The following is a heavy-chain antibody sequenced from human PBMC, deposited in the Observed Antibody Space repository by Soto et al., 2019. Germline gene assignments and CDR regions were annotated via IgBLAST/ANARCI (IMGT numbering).Heavy chain of an antibody. CDR2: ISSSGSTI. J-gene: IGHJ5*02. D-gene: IGHD4-17*01. Sequence: EVQLVESGGGLVQPGGSLRLSCAASGFTFSSYEMNWVRQAPGKGLEWVSYISSSGSTIYYADSVKGRFTISRDNAKNSLYLQMNSLRAEDTAVYYCARGEGGDLNWFDPWGQGTLVTVSS. CDR3: ARGEGGDLNWFDP. V-gene: IGHV3-48*03. CDR1: GFTFSSYE.